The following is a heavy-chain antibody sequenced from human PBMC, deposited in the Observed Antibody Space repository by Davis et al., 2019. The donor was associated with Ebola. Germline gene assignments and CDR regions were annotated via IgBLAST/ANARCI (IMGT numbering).Heavy chain of an antibody. V-gene: IGHV4-39*01. Sequence: SETLSLTCTVSGGSISSSSYYWGWIRQPPGKGLEWIGSIYYSGCTYYNPSLKSRVTISVDTSKNQFSLKLNSVTAADTAVYYCARQFDPWGQGILVTVSS. CDR1: GGSISSSSYY. CDR3: ARQFDP. CDR2: IYYSGCT. J-gene: IGHJ5*02.